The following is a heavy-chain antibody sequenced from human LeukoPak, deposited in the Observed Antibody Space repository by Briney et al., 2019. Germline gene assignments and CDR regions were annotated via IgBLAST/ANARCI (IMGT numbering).Heavy chain of an antibody. D-gene: IGHD2-15*01. V-gene: IGHV5-51*01. Sequence: GESLKISCKGSGYSFTSYWIGWVRQMPGKGLEWRGIIYPGDSDTRYSPSFQGQVTISADKSISTAYLQWSSLKASDTAMYYCARHTGRCSGGSCYGVYWGQGTLVTVSS. CDR3: ARHTGRCSGGSCYGVY. CDR1: GYSFTSYW. J-gene: IGHJ4*02. CDR2: IYPGDSDT.